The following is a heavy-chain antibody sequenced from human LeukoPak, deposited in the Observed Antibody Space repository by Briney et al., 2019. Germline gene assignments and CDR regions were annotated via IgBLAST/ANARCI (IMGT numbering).Heavy chain of an antibody. CDR2: ISSSGSTI. CDR3: ARDRSSLAPYYYYLDV. Sequence: GGSLRLSCAGPGFTFSSYSINWVRQAPGKGLDWVSYISSSGSTIYYAESVKGRFTVSRDYAKNSVYLQMNSLRAEDTAVYYCARDRSSLAPYYYYLDVWGKGTTVTVSS. J-gene: IGHJ6*03. D-gene: IGHD2-15*01. V-gene: IGHV3-48*04. CDR1: GFTFSSYS.